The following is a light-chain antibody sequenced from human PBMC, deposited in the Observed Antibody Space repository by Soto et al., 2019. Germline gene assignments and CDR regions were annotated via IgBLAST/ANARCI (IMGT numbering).Light chain of an antibody. CDR3: QQYGSSPSWT. CDR1: QSVKNY. J-gene: IGKJ1*01. CDR2: GAS. Sequence: EIVLTQSPATLSLSPGERATLSCRASQSVKNYLAWYQQKPGQAPRLLIYGASSRATGIPDRFSGSGSGTDFTLTISRLEPEDFAVYYCQQYGSSPSWTFGQGTKVEIK. V-gene: IGKV3-20*01.